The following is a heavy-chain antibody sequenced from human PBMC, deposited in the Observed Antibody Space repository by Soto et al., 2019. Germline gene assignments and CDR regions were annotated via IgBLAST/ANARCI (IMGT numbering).Heavy chain of an antibody. V-gene: IGHV3-33*01. J-gene: IGHJ6*02. D-gene: IGHD2-21*02. CDR1: GFTFSSYG. CDR2: IWYDGSNK. Sequence: QVQLVESGGGVVQPGRSLRLSCAASGFTFSSYGMHWVRQAPGKGLEWVAVIWYDGSNKYYADSVKGRFTISRDNSKNTLYLQMNSLRAEDTAVYYCARDGEYCGGDCYSAYYYYGMDVWSQGTTVTVSS. CDR3: ARDGEYCGGDCYSAYYYYGMDV.